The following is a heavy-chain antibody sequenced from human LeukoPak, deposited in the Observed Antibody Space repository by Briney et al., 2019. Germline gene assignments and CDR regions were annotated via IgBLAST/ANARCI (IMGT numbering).Heavy chain of an antibody. J-gene: IGHJ3*02. CDR3: AAKGGGGIKAFDI. D-gene: IGHD3-10*01. CDR2: IKHDGSEK. Sequence: GGSLRLSCAASEFTFSRYWMSWVRQAPGKGLEWVANIKHDGSEKYYVDSVKGRFTISRDNAKNSRYLKMNSLRVEDTALYYWAAKGGGGIKAFDIWGQGTMVTVSS. V-gene: IGHV3-7*05. CDR1: EFTFSRYW.